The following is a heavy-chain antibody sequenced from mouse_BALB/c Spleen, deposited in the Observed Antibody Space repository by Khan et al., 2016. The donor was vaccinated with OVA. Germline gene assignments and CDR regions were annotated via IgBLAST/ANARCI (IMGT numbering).Heavy chain of an antibody. CDR3: ARGPPMHYYGRRTLDY. D-gene: IGHD1-2*01. CDR1: GFSLTNYG. CDR2: IWAGGST. V-gene: IGHV2-9*02. J-gene: IGHJ4*01. Sequence: QVQLKESGPGLVAPSQSLSITCTVSGFSLTNYGVHWVRQPPGKGLEWLGVIWAGGSTNYNSSLMSRLSITKDNSKSQVFLKMNSLQTDDTAIYFCARGPPMHYYGRRTLDYWGQGNSVTGSS.